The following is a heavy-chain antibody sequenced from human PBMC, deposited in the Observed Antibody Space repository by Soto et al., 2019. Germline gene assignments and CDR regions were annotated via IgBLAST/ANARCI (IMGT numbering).Heavy chain of an antibody. CDR1: GYTFTGYY. CDR2: INPNSGGT. CDR3: ARVPFMYSYVHYGMDV. V-gene: IGHV1-2*02. Sequence: GASVKVSCKASGYTFTGYYMHWVRQAPGQGLEWMGWINPNSGGTNYAQKFQGRVTMTRDTSISTAYMELSRLRSDDTAVYYCARVPFMYSYVHYGMDVWGQGTTVTVSS. D-gene: IGHD5-18*01. J-gene: IGHJ6*02.